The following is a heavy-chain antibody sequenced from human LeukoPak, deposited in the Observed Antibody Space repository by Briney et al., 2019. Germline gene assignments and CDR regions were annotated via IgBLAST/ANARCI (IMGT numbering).Heavy chain of an antibody. Sequence: ASVSVSCRASGYTFSGYYVHWVRQAPGQGLEWMGWINPNRGGTNYAQKFQGRVTMTRETSISTAYMELSSLRSDDTAVYYCAWGHLVTGSYERGPWGQGTLVTVSS. CDR1: GYTFSGYY. CDR2: INPNRGGT. V-gene: IGHV1-2*02. CDR3: AWGHLVTGSYERGP. D-gene: IGHD3-10*01. J-gene: IGHJ5*02.